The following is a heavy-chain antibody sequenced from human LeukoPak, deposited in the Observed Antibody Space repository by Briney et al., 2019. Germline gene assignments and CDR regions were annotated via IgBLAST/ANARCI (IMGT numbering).Heavy chain of an antibody. CDR2: INHSGNT. D-gene: IGHD2-15*01. CDR3: ARGDRPCSGDGCYLGVFDY. J-gene: IGHJ4*01. CDR1: GRSFSDYY. Sequence: PSDTLPLTCAVYGRSFSDYYSTWIRHPPGKGLEFIGEINHSGNTNYNPSLKSRVTMSVDTSKNQFSLKLNSVTAADAAVYFCARGDRPCSGDGCYLGVFDYWSQKILVTVSS. V-gene: IGHV4-34*01.